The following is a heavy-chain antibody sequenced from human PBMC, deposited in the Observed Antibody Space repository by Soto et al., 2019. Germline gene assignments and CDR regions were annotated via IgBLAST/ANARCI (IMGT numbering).Heavy chain of an antibody. J-gene: IGHJ5*02. CDR2: IYYSGST. V-gene: IGHV4-39*01. Sequence: SETLSLTCTVSGGSISSSSYYWGWIRQPPGKGLEWIGSIYYSGSTYYNPSLKSRVTISVDTSKNQFSLKLSSVTAADTAVYYCARGEVSHYYDTNTWFDPWGHGTLVTAPQ. CDR1: GGSISSSSYY. CDR3: ARGEVSHYYDTNTWFDP. D-gene: IGHD3-22*01.